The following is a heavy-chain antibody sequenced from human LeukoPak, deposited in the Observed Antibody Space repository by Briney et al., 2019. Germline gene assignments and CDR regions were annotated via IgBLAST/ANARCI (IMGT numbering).Heavy chain of an antibody. CDR3: AKFGQLWLIKDY. CDR1: GFTFSSYA. J-gene: IGHJ4*02. V-gene: IGHV3-23*01. Sequence: GGSLRLSCAASGFTFSSYAMSWVRQAPGKGLEWVSAISGSGGSTYYADSVKGRFTISGDNSKNTLYLQMNSLRAEDTAVYYCAKFGQLWLIKDYWGQGTLVTVSS. D-gene: IGHD5-18*01. CDR2: ISGSGGST.